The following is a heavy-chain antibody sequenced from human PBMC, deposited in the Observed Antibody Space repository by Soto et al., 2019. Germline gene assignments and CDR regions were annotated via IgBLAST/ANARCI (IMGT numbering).Heavy chain of an antibody. CDR3: AKALHCSGGSCYSPSRYYYYGMDV. J-gene: IGHJ6*02. CDR2: ISGSGGST. Sequence: GGSLRLSCAASGFTFSSYAMSWVRQAPGKGLEWVSAISGSGGSTYYADSVKGRFTISRDNSKNTLYLQMNSLRAEDTAVYYCAKALHCSGGSCYSPSRYYYYGMDVWGQGTTVTVSS. D-gene: IGHD2-15*01. CDR1: GFTFSSYA. V-gene: IGHV3-23*01.